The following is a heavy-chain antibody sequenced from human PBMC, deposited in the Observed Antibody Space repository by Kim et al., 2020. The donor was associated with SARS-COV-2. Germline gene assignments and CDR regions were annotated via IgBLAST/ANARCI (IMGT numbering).Heavy chain of an antibody. D-gene: IGHD1-26*01. CDR3: AREPGARATSAFDI. Sequence: ADSVKGRFTISRDNSKNTLYLQMNSLRAEDTAVYYCAREPGARATSAFDIWGQGTMVTVSS. J-gene: IGHJ3*02. V-gene: IGHV3-30*01.